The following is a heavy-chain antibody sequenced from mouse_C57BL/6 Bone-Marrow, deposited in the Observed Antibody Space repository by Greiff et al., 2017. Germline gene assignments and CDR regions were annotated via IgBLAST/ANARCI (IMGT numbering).Heavy chain of an antibody. V-gene: IGHV1-26*01. CDR3: AHVGFTTVRVAY. CDR1: GYTFTDYY. Sequence: EVQLQQSGPELVKPGASVKISCKASGYTFTDYYMNWVKQSHGKSLEWIGDINPNNGGTSYNQKFKGKATLTVDKSSSTAYMELRSLTSEDSAVYYCAHVGFTTVRVAYWGQGTLVTVSA. J-gene: IGHJ3*01. CDR2: INPNNGGT. D-gene: IGHD1-1*01.